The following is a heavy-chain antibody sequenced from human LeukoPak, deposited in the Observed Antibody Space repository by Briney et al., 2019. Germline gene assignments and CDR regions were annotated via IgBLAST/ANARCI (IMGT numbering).Heavy chain of an antibody. CDR3: ARDPLYDSSGYYYVKLDY. CDR1: GFTFSSYW. V-gene: IGHV3-74*01. Sequence: GGSLRLSCAASGFTFSSYWMHWVRQAPGKGLVWVSRINSDGSSTSYADSVKGRFTISRDNPKSTLYLQMNSLRAEDTAVYYCARDPLYDSSGYYYVKLDYWGQGTLVTVSS. J-gene: IGHJ4*02. CDR2: INSDGSST. D-gene: IGHD3-22*01.